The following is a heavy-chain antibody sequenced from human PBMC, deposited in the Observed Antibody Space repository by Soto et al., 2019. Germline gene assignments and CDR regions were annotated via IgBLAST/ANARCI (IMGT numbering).Heavy chain of an antibody. Sequence: SVKVSRQCSGGIFRSYAIRWVLQAAGQELDLMGGIIPIFGTANYAQKFQGRVTITADKSTSTAYMELSSLRSEDTAVYYCATRYCXSTSCYRSHYYYYGMDVWGQGTTVTVSS. V-gene: IGHV1-69*06. CDR3: ATRYCXSTSCYRSHYYYYGMDV. J-gene: IGHJ6*02. CDR1: GGIFRSYA. D-gene: IGHD2-2*01. CDR2: IIPIFGTA.